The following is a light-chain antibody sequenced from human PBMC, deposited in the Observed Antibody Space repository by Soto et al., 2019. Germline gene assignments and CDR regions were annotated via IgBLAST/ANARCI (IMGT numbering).Light chain of an antibody. V-gene: IGKV1-27*01. J-gene: IGKJ2*01. CDR2: AAS. Sequence: DVQMTQSPSSLSASVGDRVTITCRASRDISSSLAWYQQKPGKVPKLLIYAASTLHAGVQSRFSGSGSGTXXXXXINXXQPXXXXXXXXXXXXXAXXTFGRGTRLEIK. CDR3: XXXXXAXXT. CDR1: RDISSS.